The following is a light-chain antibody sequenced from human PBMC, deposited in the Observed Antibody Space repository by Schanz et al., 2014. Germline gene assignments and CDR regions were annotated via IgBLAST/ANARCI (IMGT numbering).Light chain of an antibody. V-gene: IGLV1-40*01. Sequence: QSVLTQPPSVSGAPGQRVTISCTGSSSNIGAGYDVHWYQLLPGTAPKLLIYANTNRPSGVPDRFSGSKSGTSASLAITGLQTEDEADYYCCSYAGSRSSWVFGGGTKLTVL. J-gene: IGLJ3*02. CDR2: ANT. CDR3: CSYAGSRSSWV. CDR1: SSNIGAGYD.